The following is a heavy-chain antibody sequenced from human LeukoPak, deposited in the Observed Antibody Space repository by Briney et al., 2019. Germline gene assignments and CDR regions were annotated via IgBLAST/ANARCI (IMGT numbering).Heavy chain of an antibody. CDR1: GGSFSGYY. V-gene: IGHV4-34*01. CDR3: ARVKHSGYDTYFDY. CDR2: INHSEST. D-gene: IGHD5-12*01. J-gene: IGHJ4*02. Sequence: PSETLSLTCAVYGGSFSGYYWSWIRQPPGKGLEWIGEINHSESTNYNPSLKSRVTISVDTSKNQFSLKLSSVTAADTAVYYCARVKHSGYDTYFDYWGQGTLVTVSS.